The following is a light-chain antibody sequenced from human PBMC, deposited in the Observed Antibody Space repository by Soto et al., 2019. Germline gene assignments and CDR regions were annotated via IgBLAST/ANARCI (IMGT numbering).Light chain of an antibody. CDR1: QTVSTN. CDR2: GAS. Sequence: IVMTQSPATLSVSPGERVTLSCRASQTVSTNLARYQQKPGQAPRLLIYGASTRATGIPARFSGSGSGTDFTLTISSLQSEDFAFYYCQQYSDWPPYTFGQGTKLEIK. V-gene: IGKV3-15*01. J-gene: IGKJ2*01. CDR3: QQYSDWPPYT.